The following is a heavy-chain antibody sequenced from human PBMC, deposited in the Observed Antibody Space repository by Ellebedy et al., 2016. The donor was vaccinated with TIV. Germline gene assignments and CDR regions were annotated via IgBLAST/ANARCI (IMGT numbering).Heavy chain of an antibody. D-gene: IGHD2-15*01. V-gene: IGHV1-2*04. Sequence: ASVKVSCKASGYTFTGYYMHWVRHAPGQGLEWMGWINPNSCGTNYAQKFQGWVTITRDTSISTAYMELSRLRSDDTAVYYCARDPCSGGSCYTMGFDYWGQGTLVTVSS. CDR2: INPNSCGT. J-gene: IGHJ4*02. CDR3: ARDPCSGGSCYTMGFDY. CDR1: GYTFTGYY.